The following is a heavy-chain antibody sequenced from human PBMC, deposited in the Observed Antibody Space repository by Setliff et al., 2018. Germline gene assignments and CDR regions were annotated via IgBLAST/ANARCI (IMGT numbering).Heavy chain of an antibody. V-gene: IGHV1-18*01. D-gene: IGHD1-7*01. Sequence: ASVKVSCKASGYSFLSYGITWVRQAPGQGLEWMGWISAYNGNTNYAQKLQGRVTMTTDTSTSTAYMELRSLRSDDTAVYYCARYITGTTPADYWGQGTLVTVSS. CDR2: ISAYNGNT. CDR3: ARYITGTTPADY. CDR1: GYSFLSYG. J-gene: IGHJ4*02.